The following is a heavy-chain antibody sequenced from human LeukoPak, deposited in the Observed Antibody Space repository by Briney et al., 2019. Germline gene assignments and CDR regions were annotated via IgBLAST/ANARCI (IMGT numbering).Heavy chain of an antibody. D-gene: IGHD3-22*01. CDR3: AKDQDYDSSGYYYSYFDY. V-gene: IGHV3-23*01. J-gene: IGHJ4*02. CDR2: ISDSGGST. Sequence: GGSLRLSCAAPGFTFSSYAMSWVRQAPGKGLEWVSVISDSGGSTYYADSVKGRFTISRDNSKNTLYLQMNSLRAEDTAVYYCAKDQDYDSSGYYYSYFDYWGQGTLVTVSS. CDR1: GFTFSSYA.